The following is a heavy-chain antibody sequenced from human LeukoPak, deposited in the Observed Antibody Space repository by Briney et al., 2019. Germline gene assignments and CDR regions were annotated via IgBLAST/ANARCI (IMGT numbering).Heavy chain of an antibody. CDR2: ISYDGSNK. Sequence: PGGSLRLSCAASGFTFSSYDMHWVRQAPGKGLEWVAVISYDGSNKYYADSVKGRFTISRDNSKNTLYLQMNSLRAEDTAMYYCAKPEFSDSGSYYFDYWGQGTPVTVSS. J-gene: IGHJ4*02. V-gene: IGHV3-30*18. D-gene: IGHD1-26*01. CDR1: GFTFSSYD. CDR3: AKPEFSDSGSYYFDY.